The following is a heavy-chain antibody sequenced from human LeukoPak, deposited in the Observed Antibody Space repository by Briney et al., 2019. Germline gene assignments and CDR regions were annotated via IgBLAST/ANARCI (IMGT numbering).Heavy chain of an antibody. J-gene: IGHJ4*02. Sequence: NASETLSLTCAVYGGSFSGYYWSWIRQPAGKGLEWIGRIYSSGSTNYNPSLKSRVTMSVDTSENQFSLKLSSVTAADTAVYYCAREPAYAVPDYWGQGPLVTVSS. CDR2: IYSSGST. CDR1: GGSFSGYY. V-gene: IGHV4-4*07. CDR3: AREPAYAVPDY. D-gene: IGHD6-19*01.